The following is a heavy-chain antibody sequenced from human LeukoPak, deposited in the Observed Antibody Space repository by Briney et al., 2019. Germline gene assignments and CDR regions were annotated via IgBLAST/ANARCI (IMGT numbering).Heavy chain of an antibody. CDR2: VSGGGINT. CDR1: GFTFTSCA. V-gene: IGHV3-23*01. D-gene: IGHD3-22*01. J-gene: IGHJ4*02. Sequence: PGGSLRLSCAASGFTFTSCAMSWVRQAPGKGLEWVSGVSGGGINTHYADSVKGRFSISRDNSKNTLYLQMNSLRAEDTGVYYCAKHSSGNLQPFDYWGQGTLVTVSS. CDR3: AKHSSGNLQPFDY.